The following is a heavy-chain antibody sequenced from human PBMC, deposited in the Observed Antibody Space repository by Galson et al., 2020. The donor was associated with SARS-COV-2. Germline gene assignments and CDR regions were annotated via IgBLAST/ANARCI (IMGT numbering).Heavy chain of an antibody. V-gene: IGHV3-66*01. CDR2: IYSGGTT. CDR3: ARGAYGEYSYGIDV. Sequence: TGGSLRLSCAASGFNVRSNYLSWVRQAPGKGLEWVSVIYSGGTTYYADSVKGRFTISRDNSKNTMYLQMNSLRAEDTAVYYCARGAYGEYSYGIDVWGQGSTVTVSS. D-gene: IGHD4-17*01. CDR1: GFNVRSNY. J-gene: IGHJ6*02.